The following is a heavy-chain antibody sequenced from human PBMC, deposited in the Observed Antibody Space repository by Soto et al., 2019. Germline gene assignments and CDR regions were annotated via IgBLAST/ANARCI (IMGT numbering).Heavy chain of an antibody. CDR3: ARGWGYDSNDYYYAY. D-gene: IGHD3-22*01. CDR1: GGTFSRHA. V-gene: IGHV1-69*01. J-gene: IGHJ4*02. CDR2: IIPIFGTA. Sequence: QVQLVQSGAEVRKPGSSVKVSCKASGGTFSRHAISWVRQAPGQGLEWMGGIIPIFGTANHAQKFQGRVTIIADESTSTVDMELGRLRSEDTAMYYCARGWGYDSNDYYYAYWGQGTLVIVSS.